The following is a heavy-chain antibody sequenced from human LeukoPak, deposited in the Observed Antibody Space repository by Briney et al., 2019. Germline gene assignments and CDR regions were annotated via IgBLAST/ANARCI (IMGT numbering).Heavy chain of an antibody. D-gene: IGHD1-26*01. J-gene: IGHJ4*02. CDR3: ARLKGATRAFDY. Sequence: ASVKVSCKASGYTFTGYYMHWVRQAPGQGLELMGWINPNSGGTNYAQKFQGRVTMTRDTSISTAYMELSRLRSDDTAVYYCARLKGATRAFDYWGQGALVTVSS. CDR2: INPNSGGT. CDR1: GYTFTGYY. V-gene: IGHV1-2*02.